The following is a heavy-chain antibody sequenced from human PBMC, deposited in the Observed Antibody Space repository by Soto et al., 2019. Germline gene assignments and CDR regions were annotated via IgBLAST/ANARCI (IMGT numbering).Heavy chain of an antibody. CDR1: GYTFTTYA. CDR3: ASDSSFPMGDLVFEY. J-gene: IGHJ4*02. CDR2: ISAGSGNT. V-gene: IGHV1-3*01. D-gene: IGHD1-26*01. Sequence: QVQLVQSGAEVRKPGASVKVSCKASGYTFTTYAIHWVRQAPGQRPEWMGWISAGSGNTKYSQKFQGRLTITSDRSASTAYMELSSLTSADTAVYYCASDSSFPMGDLVFEYWGQGTLVTVSS.